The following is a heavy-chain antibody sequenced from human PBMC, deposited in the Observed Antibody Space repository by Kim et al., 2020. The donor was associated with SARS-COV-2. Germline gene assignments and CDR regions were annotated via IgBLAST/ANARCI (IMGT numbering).Heavy chain of an antibody. D-gene: IGHD3-10*01. V-gene: IGHV1-18*01. J-gene: IGHJ4*02. CDR1: GYTFTSYG. Sequence: ASVKVSCKASGYTFTSYGISWVRQAPGQGLEWMGWISAYNGNTNYAQKLQGRVTMTTDTSTSTAYMELRSLRSDDTAVYYCARDRRYYYGSGPRDYWGQGTLVTVSS. CDR2: ISAYNGNT. CDR3: ARDRRYYYGSGPRDY.